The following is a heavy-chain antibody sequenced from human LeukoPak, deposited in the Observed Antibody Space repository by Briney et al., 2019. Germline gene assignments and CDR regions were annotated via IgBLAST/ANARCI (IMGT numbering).Heavy chain of an antibody. CDR1: GGSISSYY. J-gene: IGHJ4*02. V-gene: IGHV4-59*01. D-gene: IGHD3-22*01. Sequence: PSETLSLTCTVSGGSISSYYWSWIRQPPGKGLEWIGYIYYSGSTNYNPSLKSRVTISVDTSKNQFSLKLSSVTAADTAVYYCARGRDSSGYYYADYYFDYWGQGTLVTVSS. CDR2: IYYSGST. CDR3: ARGRDSSGYYYADYYFDY.